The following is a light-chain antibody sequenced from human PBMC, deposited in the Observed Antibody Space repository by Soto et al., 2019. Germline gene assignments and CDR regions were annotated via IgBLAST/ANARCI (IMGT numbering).Light chain of an antibody. CDR1: SSNIGSNY. CDR2: RNN. Sequence: QSVLTQPPSASGTPGQRVTISCSGSSSNIGSNYVYWYQQLPGTAPKLLIYRNNQRPSGVPDRFSGSKSGTSASLAISGLRSEGEADYYCAAWDDSLSGTWVFGGGTKVTVL. CDR3: AAWDDSLSGTWV. J-gene: IGLJ3*02. V-gene: IGLV1-47*01.